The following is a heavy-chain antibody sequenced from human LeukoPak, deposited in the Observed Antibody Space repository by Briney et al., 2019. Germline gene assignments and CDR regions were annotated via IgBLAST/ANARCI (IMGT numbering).Heavy chain of an antibody. CDR1: GFTFRSYT. J-gene: IGHJ4*02. CDR3: ARGFCTSTSCYGSY. CDR2: ISSSSSSI. Sequence: NPGGSLRLSCAASGFTFRSYTMNWVRQAPGKGLEWVSSISSSSSSIYYADSVKGRFTISRDNAKKSLSLQMNSLRAEDTAMYYCARGFCTSTSCYGSYWGQGTLVTVSS. D-gene: IGHD2-2*01. V-gene: IGHV3-21*01.